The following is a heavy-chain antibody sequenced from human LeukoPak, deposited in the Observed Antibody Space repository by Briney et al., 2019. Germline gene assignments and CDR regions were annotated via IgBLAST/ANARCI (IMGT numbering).Heavy chain of an antibody. D-gene: IGHD2/OR15-2a*01. J-gene: IGHJ4*02. CDR1: GFTFSSSA. CDR3: AKDLLARPDY. V-gene: IGHV3-23*01. CDR2: ISGSGSGGST. Sequence: GGSLRLSCAASGFTFSSSAMSWVRQAPGKGLEWVSNISGSGSGGSTYYADSVKGRFTISRDNSKNTLYLQMNSLRAEDTAVYYCAKDLLARPDYWGQGTLVTVSS.